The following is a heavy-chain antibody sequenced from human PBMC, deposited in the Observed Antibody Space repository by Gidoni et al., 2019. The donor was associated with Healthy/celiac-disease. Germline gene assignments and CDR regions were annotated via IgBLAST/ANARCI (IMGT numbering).Heavy chain of an antibody. CDR1: GFNFSSHC. J-gene: IGHJ6*02. V-gene: IGHV3-33*01. CDR2: IWNDRSNK. Sequence: HVQRVETGGGVVQPGRSLGLSCAPSGFNFSSHCLHWVRQAPGKGREWVAVIWNDRSNKYYADSVKGRFTISRDNSKNTLYLQMNSLRAEGTAVYYCARDLIGDTAMADVDYYYYYGMDVWGHGTTVTVSS. D-gene: IGHD5-18*01. CDR3: ARDLIGDTAMADVDYYYYYGMDV.